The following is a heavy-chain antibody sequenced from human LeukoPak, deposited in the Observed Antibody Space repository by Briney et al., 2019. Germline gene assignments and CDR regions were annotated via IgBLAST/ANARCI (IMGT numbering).Heavy chain of an antibody. CDR1: GFTFSDYS. D-gene: IGHD3-10*01. V-gene: IGHV3-48*01. J-gene: IGHJ4*02. Sequence: GGSLRLSCAASGFTFSDYSVNWVRQAPGKGLEWVSYIGSGGTTIYYADSVKGRFTISRDNAKNSLYLQMNSLRAEDTALYYCARVRGGYYFDYWGQGTLVTVSS. CDR2: IGSGGTTI. CDR3: ARVRGGYYFDY.